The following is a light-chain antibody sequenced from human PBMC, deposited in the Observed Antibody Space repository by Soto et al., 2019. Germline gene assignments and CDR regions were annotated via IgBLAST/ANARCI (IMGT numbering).Light chain of an antibody. V-gene: IGKV1-9*01. J-gene: IGKJ1*01. Sequence: DIQLTQSPSFLSASVGDRVSITCRASQGIASYLAWFQQKPGKAPELLIFHTSTLRSGVPSRFSGSGSGTDYTLTISSLQPEDFGTYYCQQLYNYPRTFGQGTKVDIK. CDR3: QQLYNYPRT. CDR2: HTS. CDR1: QGIASY.